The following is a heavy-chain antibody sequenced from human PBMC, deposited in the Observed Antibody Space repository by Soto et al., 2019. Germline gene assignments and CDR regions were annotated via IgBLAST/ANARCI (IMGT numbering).Heavy chain of an antibody. D-gene: IGHD6-13*01. Sequence: PSETLSLTCTVSGGSISSGGYYWSWIRQPPGKGLEWIGEISQSGSTNYNPSLKSRVTISVDTSKNQFSLKLSSVTAADTAVYYCARTYSSSWSPFEYWGQGALVTVS. J-gene: IGHJ4*02. CDR3: ARTYSSSWSPFEY. CDR2: ISQSGST. V-gene: IGHV4-39*07. CDR1: GGSISSGGYY.